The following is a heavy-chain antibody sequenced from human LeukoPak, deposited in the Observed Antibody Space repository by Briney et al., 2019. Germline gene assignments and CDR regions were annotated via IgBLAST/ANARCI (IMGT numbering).Heavy chain of an antibody. V-gene: IGHV3-30*02. CDR3: AKVDYSNYGYFDY. J-gene: IGHJ4*02. CDR2: IRYDGSNK. D-gene: IGHD4-11*01. Sequence: GGSLRLSCAASGFTFSSYGMHWVRQAPGKGLEWVAFIRYDGSNKYYADSVKGRFTISRDNSKNTLYLQMNSLRAEDTAVYYCAKVDYSNYGYFDYWGQGTLVTVSS. CDR1: GFTFSSYG.